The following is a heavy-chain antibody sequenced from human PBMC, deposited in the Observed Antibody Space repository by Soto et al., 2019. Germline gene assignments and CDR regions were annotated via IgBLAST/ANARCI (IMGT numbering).Heavy chain of an antibody. CDR3: ATWRIRCHSSGYFDGIDSMDV. D-gene: IGHD3-22*01. CDR2: IIPLFGTA. J-gene: IGHJ6*02. Sequence: QIQLVQSGAEVKKPGSSVKVSCKASGGTFSNSAIRWVRQAPGQVLEWMGTIIPLFGTANYAQKFQGRVTRTANESTSTAYMGLSSLRCEDTAVHYCATWRIRCHSSGYFDGIDSMDVWGQGTKGTVSS. V-gene: IGHV1-69*15. CDR1: GGTFSNSA.